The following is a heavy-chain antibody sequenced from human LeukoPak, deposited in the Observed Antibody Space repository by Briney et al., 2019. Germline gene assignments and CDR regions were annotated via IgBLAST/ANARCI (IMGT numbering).Heavy chain of an antibody. V-gene: IGHV3-48*03. CDR1: GFTFSSYE. Sequence: GGSLRLSCAASGFTFSSYEMNWVRQAPGKGLEWVSYISSSGSTIYYADSVKGRFTISRDNAKNSLYLQMNSLRAEDTAVYYCARVRFGSSSPWGQGTLVTVSS. CDR2: ISSSGSTI. CDR3: ARVRFGSSSP. D-gene: IGHD2-2*01. J-gene: IGHJ5*02.